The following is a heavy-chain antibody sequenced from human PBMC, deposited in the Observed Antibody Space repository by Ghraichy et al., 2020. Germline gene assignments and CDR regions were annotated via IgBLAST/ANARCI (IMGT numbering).Heavy chain of an antibody. V-gene: IGHV4-34*01. Sequence: SQTLSLTCAVYGESISGYIWTWIRQPPGKGLEWIGEVNHAGSTNYNVSLKSRLTISVDTSKSQFSLKLTSVTAADTAVYYCARATIWGGMDVWGQGTTVTVYS. J-gene: IGHJ6*02. CDR2: VNHAGST. CDR3: ARATIWGGMDV. CDR1: GESISGYI. D-gene: IGHD3-16*01.